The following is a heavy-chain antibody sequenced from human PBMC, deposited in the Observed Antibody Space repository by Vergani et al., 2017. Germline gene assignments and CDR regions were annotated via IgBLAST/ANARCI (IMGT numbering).Heavy chain of an antibody. V-gene: IGHV3-23*01. D-gene: IGHD2-15*01. CDR3: ANDCSGGSCYHY. Sequence: EVQLLESGGGLVQPGGSLRLSCAASGFPFSSYAMSWVRPAPGKGLEWVSAISGSGGSKYYADSVKGRFTISRDNSKNTLYLQMNSLRAEDTAVYYCANDCSGGSCYHYWGQGTLVTVSS. CDR2: ISGSGGSK. J-gene: IGHJ4*02. CDR1: GFPFSSYA.